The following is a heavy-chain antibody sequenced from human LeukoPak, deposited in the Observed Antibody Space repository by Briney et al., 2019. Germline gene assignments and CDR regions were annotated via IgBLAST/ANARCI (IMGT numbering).Heavy chain of an antibody. CDR2: IYYSGST. J-gene: IGHJ4*02. V-gene: IGHV4-59*11. CDR3: ARARYYYDSSGYWAFDY. D-gene: IGHD3-22*01. Sequence: SETLSLTCTVSGGSISSHYWSWIRQPPGKGLEWIGYIYYSGSTNYNPSLKSRVTISVDTSKNQFSLKLSSVTAADTAVYYCARARYYYDSSGYWAFDYRGQGTLVTVSS. CDR1: GGSISSHY.